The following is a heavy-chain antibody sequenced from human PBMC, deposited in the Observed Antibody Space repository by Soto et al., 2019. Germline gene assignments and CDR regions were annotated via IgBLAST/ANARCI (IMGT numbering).Heavy chain of an antibody. D-gene: IGHD2-15*01. V-gene: IGHV4-30-4*01. CDR2: IYYSGSS. CDR3: ARVSVVGYYMDV. J-gene: IGHJ6*03. CDR1: GGSISSGDYY. Sequence: SETLSLTCTVSGGSISSGDYYWNWIRQPAGKGLEWIGYIYYSGSSYFNPSLKSRLSISRDTSRNQFSLKLSSVTAADTAVYYCARVSVVGYYMDVWGKGTTVTVSS.